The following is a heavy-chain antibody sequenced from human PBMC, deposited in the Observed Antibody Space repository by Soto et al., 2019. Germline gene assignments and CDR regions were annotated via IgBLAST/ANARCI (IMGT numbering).Heavy chain of an antibody. CDR2: ISLSGST. J-gene: IGHJ4*02. D-gene: IGHD5-18*01. CDR3: AREYTYGSNFFDC. Sequence: QVQLQESGPGLVKPSQTLSLTCTVSGGSISSAAYYWSWIRQHPGKGLEWIGYISLSGSTYYTPSLKSRVIISADTSKNQVSLNLTSVTAADTAVYYCAREYTYGSNFFDCWGQGALVTVSS. V-gene: IGHV4-31*03. CDR1: GGSISSAAYY.